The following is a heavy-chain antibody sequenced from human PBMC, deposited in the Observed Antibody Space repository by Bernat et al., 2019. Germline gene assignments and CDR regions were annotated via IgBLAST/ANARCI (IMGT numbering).Heavy chain of an antibody. J-gene: IGHJ6*02. CDR1: GFTFSSYS. Sequence: EVQLVESGGGLVKPGGSLRLSCAASGFTFSSYSMNWVRQAPGKGLEWVSSISSSSSYIYYADSVKDRFTISRDNAKNSLYLQMNSLRAEDTAVYYCARPNLGYCSGGSCYRTYYYYGMDVWGQGTTVTVSS. D-gene: IGHD2-15*01. V-gene: IGHV3-21*01. CDR2: ISSSSSYI. CDR3: ARPNLGYCSGGSCYRTYYYYGMDV.